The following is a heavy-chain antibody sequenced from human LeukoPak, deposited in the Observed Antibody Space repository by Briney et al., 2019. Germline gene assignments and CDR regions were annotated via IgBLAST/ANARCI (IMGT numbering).Heavy chain of an antibody. CDR1: GFTFSSYA. Sequence: GGSLRLSCAASGFTFSSYAMSWVRQAPGKGLEWVSAISGSGGSTYYADSVKGRFTISRDNSKNTLYLQMNSLRAEDTAVYYCAKVPLEEYYYDSSGYFDYWGQGTLVTVSS. V-gene: IGHV3-23*01. CDR2: ISGSGGST. D-gene: IGHD3-22*01. CDR3: AKVPLEEYYYDSSGYFDY. J-gene: IGHJ4*02.